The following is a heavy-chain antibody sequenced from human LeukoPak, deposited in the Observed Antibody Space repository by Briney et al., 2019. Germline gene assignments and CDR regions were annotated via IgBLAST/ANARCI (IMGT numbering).Heavy chain of an antibody. CDR1: GFTFSSYA. V-gene: IGHV3-30-3*01. J-gene: IGHJ4*02. CDR3: ASMATKGFDY. CDR2: ISYDGSNK. D-gene: IGHD5-24*01. Sequence: GGSLRLSCAASGFTFSSYAMHWVRQAPGKGLEWVAVISYDGSNKYYADSVKGRFTISRDNSKNTLYLQMNSLRAEDTAVYYCASMATKGFDYWGQGTLVTDSS.